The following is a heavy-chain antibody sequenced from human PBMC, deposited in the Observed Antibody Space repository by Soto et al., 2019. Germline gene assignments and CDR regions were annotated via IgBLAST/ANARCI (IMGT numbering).Heavy chain of an antibody. V-gene: IGHV3-53*01. CDR2: IYFAGST. CDR3: ARDYYDGNEYYNVAFDL. J-gene: IGHJ3*01. CDR1: GFTVSSDY. Sequence: EVQLVESGGGLIQPGGSLRLSCAASGFTVSSDYMSWVRQAPGKGLECVSIIYFAGSTYYADSVKGRFTISRDNSKNTLYLQMNSLRDEDTAMYYCARDYYDGNEYYNVAFDLWGQGTMVTVSS. D-gene: IGHD3-22*01.